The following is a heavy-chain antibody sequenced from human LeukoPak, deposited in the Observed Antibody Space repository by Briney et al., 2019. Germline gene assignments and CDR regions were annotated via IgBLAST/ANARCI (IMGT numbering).Heavy chain of an antibody. V-gene: IGHV3-7*03. CDR3: ARVYSSSSGKNAFDI. D-gene: IGHD6-6*01. Sequence: GGSLRLSCAASGFTFSSYAMSWVRQAPGKGLEWVANIKQDGGNEKYYVDSVKGRFTISRDNAKNSLYLQMNSLRAEDTAVYYCARVYSSSSGKNAFDIWGQGTMVTVSS. CDR2: IKQDGGNEK. J-gene: IGHJ3*02. CDR1: GFTFSSYA.